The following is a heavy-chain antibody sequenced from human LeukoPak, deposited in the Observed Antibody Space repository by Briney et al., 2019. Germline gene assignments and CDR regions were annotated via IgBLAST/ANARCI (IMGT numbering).Heavy chain of an antibody. CDR1: GGSISSGSCY. CDR3: ARAGSYSYGFLSFDP. Sequence: SQSLSLTCTVSGGSISSGSCYWSWIRQPAGKGLEWIGRIYTSGSTNYNPSLKSRVTISVDTSKNQFSLKLSSVTAADTAVYYCARAGSYSYGFLSFDPWGQGTLVTVSS. J-gene: IGHJ5*02. CDR2: IYTSGST. D-gene: IGHD5-18*01. V-gene: IGHV4-61*02.